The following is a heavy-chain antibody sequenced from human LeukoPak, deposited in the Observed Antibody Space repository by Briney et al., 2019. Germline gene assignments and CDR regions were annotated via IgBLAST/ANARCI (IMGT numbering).Heavy chain of an antibody. CDR1: GGSFSGYY. V-gene: IGHV4-34*01. CDR2: INHSGST. J-gene: IGHJ4*02. Sequence: KPSETLSLTCAVYGGSFSGYYWSWIRQPPGKGLEWTGEINHSGSTNYNPSLKSRVTISVDTSKNQFSLKLSSVTAADTAVYYCARAPAGTRFDYWGQGTLVTVSS. CDR3: ARAPAGTRFDY. D-gene: IGHD6-13*01.